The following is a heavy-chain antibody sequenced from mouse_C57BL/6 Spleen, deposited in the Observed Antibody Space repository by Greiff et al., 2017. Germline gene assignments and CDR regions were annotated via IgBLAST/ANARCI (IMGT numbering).Heavy chain of an antibody. Sequence: QVQLQQSGAELVRPGASVKLSCKASGYTFTDYYINWVKQRPGQGLEWIARIYPGSGNTYYNEKFKGKATLTAEKSSSTAYMQLSSLSSEDSAVYFCARNYDYVGGAMDYWGQGTSVTVSS. J-gene: IGHJ4*01. CDR2: IYPGSGNT. D-gene: IGHD2-4*01. CDR1: GYTFTDYY. V-gene: IGHV1-76*01. CDR3: ARNYDYVGGAMDY.